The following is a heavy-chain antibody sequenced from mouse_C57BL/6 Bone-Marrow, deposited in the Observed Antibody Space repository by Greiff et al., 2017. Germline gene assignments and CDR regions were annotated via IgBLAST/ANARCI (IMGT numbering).Heavy chain of an antibody. CDR3: TNSRITLVD. J-gene: IGHJ3*01. Sequence: VQLQQSGAELVRPGASVKLSCSASGFNIKDDYMHWVKQRPEQSLVWIGWIVPENGDTEYASKFQGRATITEDPSTNTYYLKLSNLTSEYSAVYYSTNSRITLVDWGQGTLVTVSA. CDR2: IVPENGDT. V-gene: IGHV14-4*01. CDR1: GFNIKDDY. D-gene: IGHD1-1*02.